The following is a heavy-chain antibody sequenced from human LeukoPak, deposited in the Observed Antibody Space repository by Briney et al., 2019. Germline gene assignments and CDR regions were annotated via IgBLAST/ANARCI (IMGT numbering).Heavy chain of an antibody. V-gene: IGHV3-33*01. CDR1: GFTFSSYG. D-gene: IGHD1-1*01. Sequence: GGSLRLSCAASGFTFSSYGMHWVRQAPGKGLEWVAVIWYDGSNKYYADSVKGRFTISRDNSKNTLYLQMNSLRAEDTAVYYCAREGWNWNYYYYYGMDVWGQGTTVTVSS. CDR3: AREGWNWNYYYYYGMDV. J-gene: IGHJ6*02. CDR2: IWYDGSNK.